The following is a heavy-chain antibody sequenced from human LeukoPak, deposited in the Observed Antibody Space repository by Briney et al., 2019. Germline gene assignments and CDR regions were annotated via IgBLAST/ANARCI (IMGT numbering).Heavy chain of an antibody. J-gene: IGHJ4*02. CDR1: GASISSSSFY. D-gene: IGHD5-18*01. Sequence: SQTLSLTCTVSGASISSSSFYWGWIRQPPGKGLEWIANIYYNGRTYYNPSLKSRVTISEDTSNNQFSLKLSSVTAADTAVYYCARGIRQLWPLDYWGQGTLVTVSS. V-gene: IGHV4-39*07. CDR3: ARGIRQLWPLDY. CDR2: IYYNGRT.